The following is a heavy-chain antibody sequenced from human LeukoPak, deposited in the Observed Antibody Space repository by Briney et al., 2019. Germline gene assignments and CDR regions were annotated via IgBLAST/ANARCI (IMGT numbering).Heavy chain of an antibody. CDR2: IYTSGST. CDR1: GGSISSYY. D-gene: IGHD3-16*02. Sequence: ASETLSLTCTVSGGSISSYYWSWIRQPAGKGLEWIGRIYTSGSTNYNPSLKSRVTMSVDTSKNQFSLKLSSVTAADTAVYYCARGGYDYVWGSYRYGFDYWGQGTLVTVSS. V-gene: IGHV4-4*07. J-gene: IGHJ4*02. CDR3: ARGGYDYVWGSYRYGFDY.